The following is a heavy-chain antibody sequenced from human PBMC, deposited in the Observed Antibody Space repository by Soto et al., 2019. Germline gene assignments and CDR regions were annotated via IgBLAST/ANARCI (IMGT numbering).Heavy chain of an antibody. D-gene: IGHD3-10*01. J-gene: IGHJ4*02. CDR2: ISGGGGSTYYA. V-gene: IGHV3-23*01. CDR3: AKGSGSYYNPFDY. CDR1: GFTFSSYA. Sequence: EVQLLESGGGLVQPGGSLRLSCAASGFTFSSYAMSWVRQAPGKGLEWVSTISGGGGSTYYAYYADSVKGRFTISRDNSKNTLYLQMNSLRAEDTAVYYCAKGSGSYYNPFDYWGQETLVTVSS.